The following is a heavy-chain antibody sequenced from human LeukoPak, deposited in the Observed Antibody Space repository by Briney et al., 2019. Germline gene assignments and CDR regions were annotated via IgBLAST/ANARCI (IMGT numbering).Heavy chain of an antibody. D-gene: IGHD3-22*01. CDR1: GFIFSRYS. V-gene: IGHV3-21*01. CDR3: ARVGKITMIVVGYYFDY. Sequence: PGGSLRLSCAASGFIFSRYSMNWVRQAPGKGLEWVSSISSSSSYIYYADSVKGRFTISRDNAKNSLYLQMNSLRAEDTAVYYCARVGKITMIVVGYYFDYWGQGTLVTVSS. CDR2: ISSSSSYI. J-gene: IGHJ4*02.